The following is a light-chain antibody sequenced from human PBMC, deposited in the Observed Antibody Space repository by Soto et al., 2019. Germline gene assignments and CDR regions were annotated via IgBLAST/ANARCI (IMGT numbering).Light chain of an antibody. J-gene: IGKJ1*01. V-gene: IGKV3-20*01. CDR1: QSVSRSN. Sequence: PGERATVSCRASQSVSRSNLAWYQHKPGQAPRLLIYGTSNRATGIPDRFTGSGSGTDLTLTISSLEPEDFAVYYCEQYGSSPRTFGQGTKVDIK. CDR3: EQYGSSPRT. CDR2: GTS.